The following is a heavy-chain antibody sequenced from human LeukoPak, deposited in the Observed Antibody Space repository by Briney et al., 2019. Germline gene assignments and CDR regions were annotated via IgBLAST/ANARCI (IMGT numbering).Heavy chain of an antibody. CDR3: ARDRIGSSSAPIDY. Sequence: SVKVSCKASGGTFSSYAISWVRQAPGQGLEWMGRIIPIFGIANYAQKFQGRVTITADKSTSTAYMELSSLRSEDTAVYYCARDRIGSSSAPIDYCGQGTLVTVSS. V-gene: IGHV1-69*04. D-gene: IGHD6-6*01. CDR2: IIPIFGIA. CDR1: GGTFSSYA. J-gene: IGHJ4*02.